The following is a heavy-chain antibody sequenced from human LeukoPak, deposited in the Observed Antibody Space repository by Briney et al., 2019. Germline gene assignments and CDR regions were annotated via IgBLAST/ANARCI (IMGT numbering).Heavy chain of an antibody. V-gene: IGHV4-34*01. D-gene: IGHD2-21*02. CDR1: GGSFSGYY. J-gene: IGHJ6*02. CDR2: INHSGST. CDR3: ARGRLVVTAMNPKTKYYYYYGMDV. Sequence: SETLSLTCAVYGGSFSGYYWSWIRQPPGKGLEWIGEINHSGSTNYNPSLKSRVTISVDTSKNQFSLKLSSVTAADTAVYYCARGRLVVTAMNPKTKYYYYYGMDVWGQGTTVTVSS.